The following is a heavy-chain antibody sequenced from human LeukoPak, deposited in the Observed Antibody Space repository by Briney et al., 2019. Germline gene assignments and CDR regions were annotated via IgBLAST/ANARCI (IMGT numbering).Heavy chain of an antibody. CDR1: GFTFSSYA. CDR3: AKGGIDYFDY. CDR2: ISSNGGST. J-gene: IGHJ4*02. V-gene: IGHV3-64*01. Sequence: GGSLRLSCAASGFTFSSYAMHWVSQAPGKGLEYVSAISSNGGSTSYANSVKGRFTISRDNSKNTLYLQMNSLSAEDTAVYYCAKGGIDYFDYWGQETLVTVSS. D-gene: IGHD3-16*01.